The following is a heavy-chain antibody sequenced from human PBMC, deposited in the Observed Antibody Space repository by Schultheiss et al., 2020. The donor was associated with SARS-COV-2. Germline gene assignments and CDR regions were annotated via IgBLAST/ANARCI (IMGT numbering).Heavy chain of an antibody. CDR2: IYYSGST. CDR1: GGSISSYY. CDR3: ARVIKVSTHYYYYGMDV. J-gene: IGHJ6*02. Sequence: SETLSLTCTVSGGSISSYYWSWIRQPPGKGLEWIGYIYYSGSTNYNPSLKSRVTISVDTSKNQFSLKLSSVTAEDTAVYYCARVIKVSTHYYYYGMDVWGQGTTVTVSS. V-gene: IGHV4-59*01.